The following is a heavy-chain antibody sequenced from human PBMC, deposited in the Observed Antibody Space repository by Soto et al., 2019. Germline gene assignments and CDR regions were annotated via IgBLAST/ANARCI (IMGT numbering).Heavy chain of an antibody. CDR1: GYTFTGYY. V-gene: IGHV1-2*04. Sequence: ASVKVSCKASGYTFTGYYMHWVRQAPGQGLEWMGWINPNSGGTNYAQKFQGWVTMTRDTSISTAYMELSRLRSDDTAVYYCARDLQLKLYSSSWSSNYYYYYMDVWGKGTTVTVSS. D-gene: IGHD6-13*01. CDR3: ARDLQLKLYSSSWSSNYYYYYMDV. CDR2: INPNSGGT. J-gene: IGHJ6*03.